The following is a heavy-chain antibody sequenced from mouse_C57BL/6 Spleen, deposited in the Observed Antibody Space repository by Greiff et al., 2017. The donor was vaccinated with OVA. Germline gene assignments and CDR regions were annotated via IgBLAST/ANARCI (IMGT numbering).Heavy chain of an antibody. CDR2: INPYNGGT. J-gene: IGHJ4*01. CDR1: GYTFTDYY. D-gene: IGHD3-3*01. V-gene: IGHV1-19*01. CDR3: AREGDFYAMDY. Sequence: EVQLQQSGPVLVKPGASVKLSCKASGYTFTDYYMNWVKQSHGQSLEWIGVINPYNGGTSYNQKFKGKATLTVEKSSSTAYMELNSLSYEDSAVYYCAREGDFYAMDYWGQGTSVTVSS.